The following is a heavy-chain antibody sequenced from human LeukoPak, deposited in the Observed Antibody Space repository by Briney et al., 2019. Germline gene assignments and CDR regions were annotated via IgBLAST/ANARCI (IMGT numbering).Heavy chain of an antibody. D-gene: IGHD3-3*01. CDR2: ISGSGGST. V-gene: IGHV3-23*01. J-gene: IGHJ6*03. CDR1: GFTFSSYA. Sequence: PGGSLRLSCAASGFTFSSYAMSWVRQAPGKGLEWASAISGSGGSTYYADSVKGRFTISRDNSKNTLYLQMNSLRAEDTAVYYCAKGYYDFWSGYLHHYYYYMDVWGKGTTVTVSS. CDR3: AKGYYDFWSGYLHHYYYYMDV.